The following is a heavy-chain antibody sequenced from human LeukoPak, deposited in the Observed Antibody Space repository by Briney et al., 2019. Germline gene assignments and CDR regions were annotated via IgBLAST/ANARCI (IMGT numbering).Heavy chain of an antibody. J-gene: IGHJ4*02. CDR2: FDPEDGET. D-gene: IGHD3-22*01. V-gene: IGHV1-24*01. Sequence: ASVKVSCKVSGYTLTELSMQWVRQAPGKGLEWMGGFDPEDGETIYAQKFQGRVTMTEDTSTDTAYMELSSLRSEDTAVYYCAAYYDLISMVGGWGQGTLVTVSS. CDR3: AAYYDLISMVGG. CDR1: GYTLTELS.